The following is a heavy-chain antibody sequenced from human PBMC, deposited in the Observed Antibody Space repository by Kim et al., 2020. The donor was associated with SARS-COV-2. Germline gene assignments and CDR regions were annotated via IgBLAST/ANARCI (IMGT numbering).Heavy chain of an antibody. Sequence: SVKVSCKASGGTFSSYAISWVRQAPGQGLEWMGGIIPIFGTANYAQKFQGRVTITADESTSTAYMELSSLRSEDTAVYYCASTPGIAAAGYGGFDYWGQGTLVTVSS. CDR2: IIPIFGTA. CDR1: GGTFSSYA. J-gene: IGHJ4*02. CDR3: ASTPGIAAAGYGGFDY. D-gene: IGHD6-13*01. V-gene: IGHV1-69*13.